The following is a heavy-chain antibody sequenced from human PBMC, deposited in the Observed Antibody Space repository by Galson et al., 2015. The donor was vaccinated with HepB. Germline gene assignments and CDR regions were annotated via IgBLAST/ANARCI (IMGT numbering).Heavy chain of an antibody. J-gene: IGHJ4*02. V-gene: IGHV5-10-1*01. Sequence: QSGAEVKKPGESLRISCKGSGYSFTSYWISWVRQMPGKGLEWMGRIDPSGSYTNYSPSFQGHVTISVDKSTSTAYLQWSSLKASDTAMYYCARHQDSSSGYWDWGQGSLVTVSS. CDR3: ARHQDSSSGYWD. CDR2: IDPSGSYT. CDR1: GYSFTSYW. D-gene: IGHD3-22*01.